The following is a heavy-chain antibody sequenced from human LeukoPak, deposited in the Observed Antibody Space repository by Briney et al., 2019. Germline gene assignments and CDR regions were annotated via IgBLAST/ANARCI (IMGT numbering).Heavy chain of an antibody. D-gene: IGHD6-6*01. J-gene: IGHJ4*02. CDR3: ASEKSSSPFFPQFDY. CDR1: GGSISSGSYY. Sequence: TSSQTLSLTCTVSGGSISSGSYYWSWIRQPAGKGLEWIGRIYTSGSTNYNPSLKSRVTISVDTSKNQFSLKLSSVTAADTAVYYCASEKSSSPFFPQFDYWGQGTLVTVSS. CDR2: IYTSGST. V-gene: IGHV4-61*02.